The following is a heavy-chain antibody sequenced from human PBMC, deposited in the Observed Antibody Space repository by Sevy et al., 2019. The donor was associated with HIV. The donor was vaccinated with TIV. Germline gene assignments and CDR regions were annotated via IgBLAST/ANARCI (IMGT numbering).Heavy chain of an antibody. CDR3: ARDHGYNYGGHGGDY. D-gene: IGHD5-18*01. CDR1: EFTFNNYG. J-gene: IGHJ4*02. CDR2: IWFDGINK. Sequence: GGSLRLSCAASEFTFNNYGMHWVRQAPGRGLEWVAYIWFDGINKYYADSVKGRFTISRDNSKNTLYLQMNRLRVEDTAVYYCARDHGYNYGGHGGDYWGPGTLVTVSS. V-gene: IGHV3-33*01.